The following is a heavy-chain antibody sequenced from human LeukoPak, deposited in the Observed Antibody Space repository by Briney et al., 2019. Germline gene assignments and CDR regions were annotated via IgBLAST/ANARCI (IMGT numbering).Heavy chain of an antibody. V-gene: IGHV3-48*03. D-gene: IGHD6-19*01. J-gene: IGHJ6*03. CDR1: GFTLSSYE. Sequence: PGGSLRLSCAASGFTLSSYEMNWVRPAPAKGLEWVSYISSSGSTIYYADSVKGRFTISRDNAKNSLYLQTNSLRAEDTAVYYCAREYSSGWYWGDYDYYYYYMDVWGKGTTVTVSS. CDR3: AREYSSGWYWGDYDYYYYYMDV. CDR2: ISSSGSTI.